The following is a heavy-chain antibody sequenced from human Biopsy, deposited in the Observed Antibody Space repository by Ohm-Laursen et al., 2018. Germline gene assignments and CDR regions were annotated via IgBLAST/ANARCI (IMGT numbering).Heavy chain of an antibody. CDR3: ARDRGYYSDRTVPGYFDL. Sequence: SETLSLTCTVYGDSISSYYWSWIRQPPGKGLEWIGYVYYTGSTDYSPSLQSRVTISVGTSKNHFSLRLRSVTPADTAIYCARDRGYYSDRTVPGYFDLWGRGTLVTVSS. D-gene: IGHD3-22*01. J-gene: IGHJ2*01. CDR2: VYYTGST. CDR1: GDSISSYY. V-gene: IGHV4-59*01.